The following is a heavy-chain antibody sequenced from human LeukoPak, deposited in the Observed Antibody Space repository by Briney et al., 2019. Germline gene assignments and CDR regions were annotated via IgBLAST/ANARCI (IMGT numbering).Heavy chain of an antibody. CDR2: INHSGST. V-gene: IGHV4-34*01. CDR3: ATARGSWPYYFDY. Sequence: PSETLSLTCAVYGGSFSGYYWSWIRQPPGKGLEWIGEINHSGSTNYNPSLKSRVTISVDTSKNQFSLKLSSVTVADTAVYYCATARGSWPYYFDYWGQGTLVTVSS. J-gene: IGHJ4*02. D-gene: IGHD6-13*01. CDR1: GGSFSGYY.